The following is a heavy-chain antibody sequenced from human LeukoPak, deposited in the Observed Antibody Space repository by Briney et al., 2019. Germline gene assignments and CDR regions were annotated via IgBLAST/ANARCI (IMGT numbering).Heavy chain of an antibody. CDR2: MNPNSGNT. V-gene: IGHV1-8*01. Sequence: ASVKVSSKASGYTSTSYDINWVRQAPGQGLEWMGWMNPNSGNTGYAQKFQGRVTMTRNTSISTAYMELSSLRSEDTAVYYCARGFAILGFFDYWGQGTLVTVSS. D-gene: IGHD2-21*01. CDR1: GYTSTSYD. J-gene: IGHJ4*02. CDR3: ARGFAILGFFDY.